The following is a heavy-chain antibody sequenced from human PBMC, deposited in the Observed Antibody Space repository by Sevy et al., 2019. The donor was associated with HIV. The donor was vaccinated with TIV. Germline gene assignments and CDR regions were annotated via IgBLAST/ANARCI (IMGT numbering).Heavy chain of an antibody. V-gene: IGHV3-30-3*01. D-gene: IGHD3-10*01. CDR3: ARDRERGSGSFKNYYGMDV. Sequence: GGSLRLSCAASGFTFSSYAMHWVRQAPGKGLEWVAVISYDGSNKYYADSVKGRFTISRDNSKNTLYLQMNSLRAEDTAVYYCARDRERGSGSFKNYYGMDVWGQGTTVTVSS. J-gene: IGHJ6*02. CDR2: ISYDGSNK. CDR1: GFTFSSYA.